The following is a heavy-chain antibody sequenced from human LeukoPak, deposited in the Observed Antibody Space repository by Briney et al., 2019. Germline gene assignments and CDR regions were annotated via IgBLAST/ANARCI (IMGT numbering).Heavy chain of an antibody. V-gene: IGHV1-18*01. Sequence: ASVRVSCKASGYTFTNYHIAWVRQAPGQGLEWMGWVSTNDGNTVYAQRLQGRVTMTTDTSTSVAYMELRSLTSDDTAVYYCTRAPPGMTMMTDYWGQGTLITVSS. CDR1: GYTFTNYH. CDR2: VSTNDGNT. J-gene: IGHJ4*02. CDR3: TRAPPGMTMMTDY. D-gene: IGHD3-22*01.